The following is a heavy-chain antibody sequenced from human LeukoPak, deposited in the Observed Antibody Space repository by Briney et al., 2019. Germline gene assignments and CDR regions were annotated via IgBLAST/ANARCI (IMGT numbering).Heavy chain of an antibody. CDR3: ARGGSDWYTFDY. CDR1: GFIFSSYW. D-gene: IGHD6-19*01. V-gene: IGHV3-7*01. J-gene: IGHJ4*02. CDR2: IKQDGSEK. Sequence: GSLRLSCAASGFIFSSYWMSWVRQAPGKGLEWVANIKQDGSEKYSVDSVKGRFTISRDNVKNSMYLEMNSLRAEDTAVYYCARGGSDWYTFDYWGQGILVTVSS.